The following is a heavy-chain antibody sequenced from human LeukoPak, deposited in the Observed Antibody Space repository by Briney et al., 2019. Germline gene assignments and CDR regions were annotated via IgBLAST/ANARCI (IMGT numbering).Heavy chain of an antibody. J-gene: IGHJ4*02. Sequence: SVKVSCKASGYTFTSNYIHWVRQAPGQGLEWMGRIIPILGIANYAQKFQGRVTITADKSTSTAYMELSSLRSEDTAVYYCARDIQPYYYDSSGPIVYFDYWGQGTLVTVSS. V-gene: IGHV1-69*04. CDR1: GYTFTSNY. CDR3: ARDIQPYYYDSSGPIVYFDY. D-gene: IGHD3-22*01. CDR2: IIPILGIA.